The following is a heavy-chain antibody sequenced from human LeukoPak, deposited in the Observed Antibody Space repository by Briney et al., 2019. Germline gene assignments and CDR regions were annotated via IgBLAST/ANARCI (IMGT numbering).Heavy chain of an antibody. J-gene: IGHJ4*02. CDR1: GGSISSGSYY. D-gene: IGHD4-17*01. Sequence: PSETLSLTCTVSGGSISSGSYYWGWIRQPPGKGLEWIGSIYHSGSTYYNPSLKSRVTISVDTSKNQFSLKLSSVTAADTAVYYCVLGNGNSPNDYGDYVRFNYWGQGTLVTVSS. CDR3: VLGNGNSPNDYGDYVRFNY. CDR2: IYHSGST. V-gene: IGHV4-39*07.